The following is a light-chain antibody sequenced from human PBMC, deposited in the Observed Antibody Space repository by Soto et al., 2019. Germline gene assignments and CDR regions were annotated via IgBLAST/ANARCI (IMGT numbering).Light chain of an antibody. V-gene: IGKV1-12*01. CDR3: QPGYSFEFT. Sequence: IQMTQSPSSLSASVGDRVTITCRASQDISSWLAWYQQKPGKAPKLLIYAASNLQSGVPSRFSGSGSGTDFTLTISSLQHEDFETYFCQPGYSFEFTLGPGTKVDIK. CDR1: QDISSW. CDR2: AAS. J-gene: IGKJ3*01.